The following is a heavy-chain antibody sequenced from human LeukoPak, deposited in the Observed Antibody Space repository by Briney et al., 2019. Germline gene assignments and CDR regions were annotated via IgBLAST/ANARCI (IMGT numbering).Heavy chain of an antibody. CDR1: GFTFSNYN. CDR2: ISSSSSYM. D-gene: IGHD6-19*01. V-gene: IGHV3-21*01. CDR3: ARVGKAVAAPLDV. Sequence: PGGSLRLSCVASGFTFSNYNMNWVRQAPGKGLEWVSSISSSSSYMYYADSLKGRFTISRDNAKNSLYLQMNSLRAEDTAVYYCARVGKAVAAPLDVWGKGTTVTVSS. J-gene: IGHJ6*04.